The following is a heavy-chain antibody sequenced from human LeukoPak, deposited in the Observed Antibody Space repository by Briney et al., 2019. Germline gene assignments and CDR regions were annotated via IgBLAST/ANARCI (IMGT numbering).Heavy chain of an antibody. Sequence: SETLSLTCTVSGGSISSNSYYWGWIRQPPGKGLEWIGSIYYSGGTYYNPSLKSRVTISVDTSKNQFSLKLSSVTAADTAVYYCARGRSRDGYNFAFDIWGQGTMVTVSS. CDR1: GGSISSNSYY. V-gene: IGHV4-39*07. CDR2: IYYSGGT. CDR3: ARGRSRDGYNFAFDI. J-gene: IGHJ3*02. D-gene: IGHD5-24*01.